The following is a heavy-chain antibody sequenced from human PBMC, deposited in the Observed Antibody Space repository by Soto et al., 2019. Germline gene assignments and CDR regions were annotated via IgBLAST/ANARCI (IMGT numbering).Heavy chain of an antibody. V-gene: IGHV1-18*01. CDR2: ISTYSGNT. Sequence: ASVKVSCKASGYSFSTYGISWVRQAPGQGLEWMGWISTYSGNTNYAHQLKGRVSMTTDTSTSTAYMVLRSLRFDDTAVYYCARDPGAAGYNPMDVWGQGTTVTVSS. D-gene: IGHD6-13*01. CDR3: ARDPGAAGYNPMDV. CDR1: GYSFSTYG. J-gene: IGHJ6*02.